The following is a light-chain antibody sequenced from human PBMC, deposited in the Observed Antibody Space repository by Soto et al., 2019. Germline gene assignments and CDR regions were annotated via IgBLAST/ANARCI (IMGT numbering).Light chain of an antibody. CDR1: QTISTY. J-gene: IGKJ3*01. CDR3: QHYENLPFT. V-gene: IGKV1-33*01. CDR2: DAS. Sequence: DIQMTQSPSSLSASVGDSVTITCRASQTISTYLNWYQQRPGRAPKLLIYDASTLETGVPSRFSGSGSGTVFTFTITSLQPEDIATYYCQHYENLPFTFGPGTKVAI.